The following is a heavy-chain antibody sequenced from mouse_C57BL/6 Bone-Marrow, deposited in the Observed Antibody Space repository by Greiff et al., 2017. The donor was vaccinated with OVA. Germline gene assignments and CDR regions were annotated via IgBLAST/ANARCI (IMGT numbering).Heavy chain of an antibody. Sequence: QVQLQQPGAELVKPGASVKLSCKASGYTFTSYWMHWVKQRPGRGLEWIGRIDPNSGGTKYNEKFKSKATLTVDKPSSTAYMQLSSLTSEDSAVYYCALYYGSRYWYFDVWGTGTTVTVSS. V-gene: IGHV1-72*01. J-gene: IGHJ1*03. CDR2: IDPNSGGT. CDR1: GYTFTSYW. D-gene: IGHD1-1*01. CDR3: ALYYGSRYWYFDV.